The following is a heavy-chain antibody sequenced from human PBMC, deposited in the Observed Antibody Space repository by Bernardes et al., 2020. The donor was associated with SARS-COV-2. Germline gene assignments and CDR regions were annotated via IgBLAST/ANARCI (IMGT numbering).Heavy chain of an antibody. CDR2: IYYSGST. J-gene: IGHJ5*02. D-gene: IGHD3-3*02. CDR1: GGSISGYY. Sequence: LSLTCTVSGGSISGYYWSWIRQPPGKALEWIGYIYYSGSTHYKPSLKSRVTISVDTSRNQFSLRLSSVTAADTAIYYCARASQSELDWFDPWGQGTLVTVSS. V-gene: IGHV4-59*01. CDR3: ARASQSELDWFDP.